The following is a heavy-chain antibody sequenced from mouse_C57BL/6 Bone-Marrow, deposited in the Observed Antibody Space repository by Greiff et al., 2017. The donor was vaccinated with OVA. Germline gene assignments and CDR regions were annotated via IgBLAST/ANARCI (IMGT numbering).Heavy chain of an antibody. J-gene: IGHJ2*01. CDR2: IRNKANGYTT. Sequence: EVKLVESGGGLVQPGGSLRLSCATSGFTLTDYYMNWVRQPPGKALEWLGFIRNKANGYTTEYSASVRGRFTISRDNSQSILYLQMNTLRVEDSATYYCARDRGGILFDYWGQGTTLTVSS. V-gene: IGHV7-3*02. CDR1: GFTLTDYY. CDR3: ARDRGGILFDY.